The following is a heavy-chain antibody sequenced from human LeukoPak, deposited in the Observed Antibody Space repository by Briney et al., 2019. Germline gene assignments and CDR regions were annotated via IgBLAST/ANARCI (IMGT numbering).Heavy chain of an antibody. V-gene: IGHV1-8*01. CDR2: MNPNSGNT. J-gene: IGHJ5*02. CDR1: GYTFTSYD. CDR3: AREGLITDCSGGSCYSGRGNWFDP. Sequence: ASVKVSCKASGYTFTSYDINWVRQATGQGLERMGWMNPNSGNTGYAQKFQGRVTMTRDTSISTAYMELSRLRSDDTAVYYCAREGLITDCSGGSCYSGRGNWFDPWGQGTLVTVSS. D-gene: IGHD2-15*01.